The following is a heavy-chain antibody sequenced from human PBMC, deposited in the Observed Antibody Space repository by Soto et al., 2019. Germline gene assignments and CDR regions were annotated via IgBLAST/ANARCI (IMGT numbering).Heavy chain of an antibody. V-gene: IGHV1-8*01. CDR3: ARWVSATDFDS. CDR2: MNPNNGDT. Sequence: QVRLVXSGAXXXXXGASVKVSCKASGYTFSSFEIHWVRQAAGQGLEWMGWMNPNNGDTGHAQKFQGKVTTTRNTSISTAFMELRSLRSEDTAMVYCARWVSATDFDSWGQGTLVTVSS. CDR1: GYTFSSFE. D-gene: IGHD2-8*01. J-gene: IGHJ4*02.